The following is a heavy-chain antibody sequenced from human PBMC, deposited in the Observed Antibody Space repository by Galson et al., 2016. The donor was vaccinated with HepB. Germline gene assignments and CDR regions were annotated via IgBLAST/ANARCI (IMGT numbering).Heavy chain of an antibody. J-gene: IGHJ3*02. V-gene: IGHV3-72*01. CDR1: GFILRDHY. Sequence: SLRLSCAASGFILRDHYMNWVRQAPGKGLEWVARSKNKARSYTTDYAASVKGRFTISRDDSKKTVYLQMSSLKTEDTAVYYCTRSYYYEAWCVGDFDIWGQGTMVTVSS. CDR3: TRSYYYEAWCVGDFDI. D-gene: IGHD3-16*01. CDR2: SKNKARSYTT.